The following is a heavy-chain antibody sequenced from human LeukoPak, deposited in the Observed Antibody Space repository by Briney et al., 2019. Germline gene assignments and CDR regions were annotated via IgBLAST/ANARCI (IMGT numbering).Heavy chain of an antibody. CDR2: IYYSGST. CDR1: GGSFSGYY. Sequence: PSETLSLTCAVYGGSFSGYYWSWIRQHPGKGLEWIGYIYYSGSTYYNPSLKSRVTISVDTSKNQFSLKLSSVTAADTAVYYCASGNYYDSSGLNYWGQGTLVTVSS. J-gene: IGHJ4*02. V-gene: IGHV4-31*11. D-gene: IGHD3-22*01. CDR3: ASGNYYDSSGLNY.